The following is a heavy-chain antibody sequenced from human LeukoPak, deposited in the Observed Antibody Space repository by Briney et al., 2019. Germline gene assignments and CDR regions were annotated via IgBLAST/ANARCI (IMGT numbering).Heavy chain of an antibody. V-gene: IGHV1-69*06. J-gene: IGHJ4*02. Sequence: SVKVSCKASGGTFSSYAISWVRQAPGQGLEWMGGTIPIFGTANYAQKFQGRVTITADKSTSTAYMELSSLRSEDTAVYYCARFLVAAGYFDYWGQGTLVTVSS. D-gene: IGHD5-12*01. CDR1: GGTFSSYA. CDR2: TIPIFGTA. CDR3: ARFLVAAGYFDY.